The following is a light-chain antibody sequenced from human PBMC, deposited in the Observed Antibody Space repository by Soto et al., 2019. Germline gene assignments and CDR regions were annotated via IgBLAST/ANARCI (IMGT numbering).Light chain of an antibody. CDR2: AAS. CDR3: QQYYSYPRT. V-gene: IGKV1-8*01. CDR1: QGISSY. Sequence: AIRMTQSPSSFSASTGDRVTITCRVSQGISSYLAWYQQKPGKAPKLLIYAASTLQSGVPSRFSGSGSGTDFTLTISCLQSEDFATDYCQQYYSYPRTFGQGTKVEIK. J-gene: IGKJ1*01.